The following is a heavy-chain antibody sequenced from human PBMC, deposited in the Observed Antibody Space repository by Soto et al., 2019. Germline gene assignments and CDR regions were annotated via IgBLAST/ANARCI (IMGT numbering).Heavy chain of an antibody. CDR2: IYYSGST. V-gene: IGHV4-59*08. D-gene: IGHD1-1*01. CDR1: GGSISSYY. J-gene: IGHJ4*02. CDR3: ARHLSTTTAPLPFDY. Sequence: QVQLQESGPGLVKPSETLSLTCTVSGGSISSYYWSWIRQPPGKGLEWIAYIYYSGSTEYNPSLTSRVTISVDPSKNQFSLKLSSVTAADTPVYYCARHLSTTTAPLPFDYWGQGTLVTVSS.